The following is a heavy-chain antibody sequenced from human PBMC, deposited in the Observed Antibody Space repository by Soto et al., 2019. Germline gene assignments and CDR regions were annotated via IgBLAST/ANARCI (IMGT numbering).Heavy chain of an antibody. CDR2: LIPIFGTA. V-gene: IGHV1-69*13. CDR3: ARVRLTSQNIPKGWFDP. Sequence: AALKVSCKASGSTFSNYGISWVRRAPGQGLEWMGGLIPIFGTANYAQSFQDRVTITADESTSTAYMELSSLRSEDTAVYYCARVRLTSQNIPKGWFDPWGQGTVVTVSS. D-gene: IGHD2-2*01. CDR1: GSTFSNYG. J-gene: IGHJ5*02.